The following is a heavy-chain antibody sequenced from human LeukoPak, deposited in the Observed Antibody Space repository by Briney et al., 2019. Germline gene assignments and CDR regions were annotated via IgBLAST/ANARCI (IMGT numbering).Heavy chain of an antibody. J-gene: IGHJ4*02. D-gene: IGHD4-4*01. Sequence: ASVKVSCKASGYTFTGYYMHWVRQAPGQGLEWMGWINPNSGGTNYAQKFQGRVTMTRDTSISTAYMELSRLRSDDTAVYYCARSTGIAHYSNYYWGQGTLVAVSS. CDR2: INPNSGGT. CDR3: ARSTGIAHYSNYY. V-gene: IGHV1-2*02. CDR1: GYTFTGYY.